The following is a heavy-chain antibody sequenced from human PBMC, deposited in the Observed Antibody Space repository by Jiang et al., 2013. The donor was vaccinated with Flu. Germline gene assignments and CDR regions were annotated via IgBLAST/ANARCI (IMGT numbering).Heavy chain of an antibody. D-gene: IGHD2-21*02. V-gene: IGHV4-59*12. CDR3: ARDPSDGFDY. Sequence: GLEWIGYIYYSGSTNYNPSLKSRVTISVDTSKNQFSLKLSSVTAADTAVYYCARDPSDGFDYWGQGTLVTVSS. J-gene: IGHJ4*02. CDR2: IYYSGST.